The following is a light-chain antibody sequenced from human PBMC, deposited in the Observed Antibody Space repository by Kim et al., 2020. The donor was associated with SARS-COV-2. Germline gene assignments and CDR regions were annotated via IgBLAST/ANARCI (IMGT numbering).Light chain of an antibody. CDR1: KSDFAAYNF. CDR3: SSFRSGNTLL. V-gene: IGLV2-14*04. Sequence: HSITLPCTGTKSDFAAYNFFSWYQQHPGEAPKVIIYNVDNRPSGVSNRFSGSKSGNTASLTISEVQAEDEADYYCSSFRSGNTLLFGGGTQLTVL. J-gene: IGLJ3*02. CDR2: NVD.